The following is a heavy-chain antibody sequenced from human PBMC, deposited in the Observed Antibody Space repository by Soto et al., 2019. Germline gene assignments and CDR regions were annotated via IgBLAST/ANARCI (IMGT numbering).Heavy chain of an antibody. CDR3: ARDGGLWWELIEGAFDI. J-gene: IGHJ3*02. D-gene: IGHD1-26*01. V-gene: IGHV3-74*01. Sequence: GGSLRLSCAASGFTFSSYWMHWVRQAPGKGLVWVSRINSDGSSTSYADSVKGRFTISRDNAKNTLYLQMNSLRAEDTAVYYCARDGGLWWELIEGAFDIWGQGTMVTVAS. CDR2: INSDGSST. CDR1: GFTFSSYW.